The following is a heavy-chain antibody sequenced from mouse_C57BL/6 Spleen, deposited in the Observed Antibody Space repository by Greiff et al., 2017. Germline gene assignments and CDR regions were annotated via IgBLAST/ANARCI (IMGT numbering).Heavy chain of an antibody. V-gene: IGHV1-72*01. J-gene: IGHJ4*01. CDR2: IDTNSGGT. Sequence: QVQLQQPGAELVKPGASVKLSCKASGYTFTSYWMHWVKQRPGRGLEWIGRIDTNSGGTKYNEKFKSKATLTVDQPSSTAYMQRSSLTSEDAAVYYCARCGVTEAMDYWGQGTSVTVSS. D-gene: IGHD2-2*01. CDR3: ARCGVTEAMDY. CDR1: GYTFTSYW.